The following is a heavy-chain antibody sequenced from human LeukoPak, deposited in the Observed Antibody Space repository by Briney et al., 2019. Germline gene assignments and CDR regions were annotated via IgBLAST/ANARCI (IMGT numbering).Heavy chain of an antibody. D-gene: IGHD1-14*01. J-gene: IGHJ4*02. CDR1: GFTFSTYA. CDR2: ITSGGST. CDR3: ATDVTGGAISF. Sequence: GGSLRLSCAASGFTFSTYAMSWVRQAPGKGLEWVSIITSGGSTNYADSVKGRFTISRDNSKNTLYLQMNSLKPDDTAVYYCATDVTGGAISFWGQGALVTVSS. V-gene: IGHV3-23*01.